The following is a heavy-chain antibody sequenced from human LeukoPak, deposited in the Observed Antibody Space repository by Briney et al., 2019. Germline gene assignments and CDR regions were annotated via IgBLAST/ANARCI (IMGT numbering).Heavy chain of an antibody. V-gene: IGHV1-8*01. CDR1: GYTFTSYD. Sequence: ASVKVSCKASGYTFTSYDINWVRQATGQGLEWMGWMNPNSGNTGYAQKFQGRITMTRNTSISTAYMELSSLRSEDTAVYYCARFQYYGSGVDSYYYYGMDVWGQGTTVTVSS. CDR2: MNPNSGNT. D-gene: IGHD3-10*01. J-gene: IGHJ6*02. CDR3: ARFQYYGSGVDSYYYYGMDV.